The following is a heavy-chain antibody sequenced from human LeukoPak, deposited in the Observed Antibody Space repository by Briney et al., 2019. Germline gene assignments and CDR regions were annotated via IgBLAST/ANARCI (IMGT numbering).Heavy chain of an antibody. D-gene: IGHD1-26*01. CDR2: IYYSGST. Sequence: SETLSLTCAVSGGSISSGGYSWSWIRQPPGKGLEWIGSIYYSGSTYYNPSLKSRVTISVDTSKNQFSLKLSSVTAADTAEYYCDGTGPSSDDAFDIWGQGTMVTVSS. V-gene: IGHV4-39*01. J-gene: IGHJ3*02. CDR1: GGSISSGGYS. CDR3: DGTGPSSDDAFDI.